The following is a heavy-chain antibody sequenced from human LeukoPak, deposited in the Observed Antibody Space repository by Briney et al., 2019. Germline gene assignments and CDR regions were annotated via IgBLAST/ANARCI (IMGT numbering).Heavy chain of an antibody. CDR3: ARHSITMVRGVIHNWFDP. D-gene: IGHD3-10*01. CDR1: GGSISSYY. Sequence: SETLSLPCTVSGGSISSYYWSWIRQPPGKGLEWIGYIYYSGSTNYNPSLKSRVTISVDTSKNQFSLKLSSVTSAYTAVYYCARHSITMVRGVIHNWFDPWGQGTLVTVSS. V-gene: IGHV4-59*08. CDR2: IYYSGST. J-gene: IGHJ5*02.